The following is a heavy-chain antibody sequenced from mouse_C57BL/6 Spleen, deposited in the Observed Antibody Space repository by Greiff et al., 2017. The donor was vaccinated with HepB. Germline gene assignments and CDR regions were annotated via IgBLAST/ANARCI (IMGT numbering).Heavy chain of an antibody. CDR3: TVYYYHGSAFDY. J-gene: IGHJ2*01. D-gene: IGHD1-1*01. CDR1: GFNIKDDY. CDR2: IDPENGDT. V-gene: IGHV14-4*01. Sequence: VQLQQSGAELVRPGASVKLSCTASGFNIKDDYMHWVKQRPEQGLEWIGWIDPENGDTEYASKFQGKATITADTSSNTAYLQLSSLTSEDTAVYYCTVYYYHGSAFDYWGQGTTLTVSS.